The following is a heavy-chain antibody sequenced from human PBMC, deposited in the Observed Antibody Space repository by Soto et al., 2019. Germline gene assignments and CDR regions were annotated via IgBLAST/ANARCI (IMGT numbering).Heavy chain of an antibody. CDR2: IKHSGST. V-gene: IGHV4-34*01. Sequence: QVQLQQWGAGLLKPSETLSLTCAVYGGSLSGFYWSWIRQSPIKGLEWIGEIKHSGSTTYNPSLKSRVTISLDTSKNQFSLKLNSVTAADTAVYYCTRGPPITRMDVWGQGTTVTVSS. CDR1: GGSLSGFY. CDR3: TRGPPITRMDV. D-gene: IGHD3-3*01. J-gene: IGHJ6*02.